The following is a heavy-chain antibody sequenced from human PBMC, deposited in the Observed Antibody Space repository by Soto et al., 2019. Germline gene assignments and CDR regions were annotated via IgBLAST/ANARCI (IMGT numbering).Heavy chain of an antibody. CDR2: INHSGST. CDR3: ARAPRYYDFWSGYPNRRVFGAFDI. Sequence: SETLSLTCAVYGGSFSGYYWSWIRQPPGKELEWIGEINHSGSTNYNPSLKSRVTISVDTSKNQFSLKLSSVTAADTAVYYCARAPRYYDFWSGYPNRRVFGAFDIWGQGTMVTVSS. V-gene: IGHV4-34*01. D-gene: IGHD3-3*01. CDR1: GGSFSGYY. J-gene: IGHJ3*02.